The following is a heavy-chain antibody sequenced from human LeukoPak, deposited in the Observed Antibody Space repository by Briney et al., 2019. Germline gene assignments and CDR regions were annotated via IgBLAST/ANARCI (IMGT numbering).Heavy chain of an antibody. J-gene: IGHJ4*02. V-gene: IGHV4-39*07. D-gene: IGHD5-18*01. Sequence: SETLSLTCTVSGGSISSSSYYWGWIRQPPGKGLEWIGSIYYSGSTYYNPSLKSRVTISVDTSKNQFSLKLSSVTAADTAVYYCARGGYIFGYWGQGTLVTVSS. CDR3: ARGGYIFGY. CDR1: GGSISSSSYY. CDR2: IYYSGST.